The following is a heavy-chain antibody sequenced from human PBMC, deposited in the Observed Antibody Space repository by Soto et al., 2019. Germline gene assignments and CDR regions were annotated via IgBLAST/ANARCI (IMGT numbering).Heavy chain of an antibody. CDR1: GFTFDDYA. Sequence: EVQLVESGGGLVQPGRSLRLSCAASGFTFDDYAMHWVRQAPGKGLEWVSGISWNSGSIGYADSVKGRFTISSDNAKNSLYLQMNSLRAEATALYYCAQDNQLLPYYYYMDVWCRGTTVTVSS. CDR3: AQDNQLLPYYYYMDV. CDR2: ISWNSGSI. V-gene: IGHV3-9*01. J-gene: IGHJ6*03. D-gene: IGHD2-2*01.